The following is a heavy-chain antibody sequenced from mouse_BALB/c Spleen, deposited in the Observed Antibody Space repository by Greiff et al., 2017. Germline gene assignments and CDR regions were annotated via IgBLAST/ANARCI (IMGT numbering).Heavy chain of an antibody. J-gene: IGHJ4*01. V-gene: IGHV5-12-1*01. Sequence: EVKLMESGGGLVRPGGSLNFSCEASGFAFGGYERSWVGRTPGKGLGWVAYISSGGGSTYYQDTVKGRFTISRDNAKNTLYLQMSSLKSEDTAMYYCARQGYGNSPYYAMDYWGQGTSVTVSS. CDR2: ISSGGGST. CDR1: GFAFGGYE. D-gene: IGHD2-1*01. CDR3: ARQGYGNSPYYAMDY.